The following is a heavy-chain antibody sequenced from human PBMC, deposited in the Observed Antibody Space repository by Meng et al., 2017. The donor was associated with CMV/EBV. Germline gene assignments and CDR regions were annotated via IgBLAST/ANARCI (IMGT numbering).Heavy chain of an antibody. Sequence: VWRQGSGPGVGKPSEPLPRTCSVSGGFFSGFFWTWIRQPAGKGLEWIGRIYSTGGTNYNPSFESRVTISLDGSNNQFSLKLNSVTAADTAIYYCARERGDDSGYNFDSWGQGTLVTVSS. V-gene: IGHV4-4*07. CDR3: ARERGDDSGYNFDS. CDR2: IYSTGGT. CDR1: GGFFSGFF. J-gene: IGHJ4*02. D-gene: IGHD3-22*01.